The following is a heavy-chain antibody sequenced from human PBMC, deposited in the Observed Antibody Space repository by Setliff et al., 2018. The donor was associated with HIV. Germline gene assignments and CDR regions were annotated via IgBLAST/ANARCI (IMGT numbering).Heavy chain of an antibody. J-gene: IGHJ4*02. V-gene: IGHV4-39*01. D-gene: IGHD3-22*01. CDR3: ARQAIFGYYDSSGYLDY. Sequence: SETLSLTCTVSGGSISSGSYYWGWIRQPPGKGLEWLGSIYYSGSTYYNPSLQSRVTISVDTSKNLFSLRLSSVTASDTAVYYCARQAIFGYYDSSGYLDYWGQGTLVAVSS. CDR2: IYYSGST. CDR1: GGSISSGSYY.